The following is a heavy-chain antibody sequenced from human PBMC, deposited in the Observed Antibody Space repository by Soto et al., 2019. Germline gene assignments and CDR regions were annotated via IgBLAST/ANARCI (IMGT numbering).Heavy chain of an antibody. CDR1: GYTFTSYY. CDR3: ARDWDYYDSSGPFYY. D-gene: IGHD3-22*01. CDR2: INTSGGST. Sequence: ASVKVSCKASGYTFTSYYMHWVRQAPGQGLEWMGIINTSGGSTSYAQKFQGRVTMTRDTSTSTVYMELSSLRSEDTAVYYCARDWDYYDSSGPFYYWGQGTLVTVSS. J-gene: IGHJ4*02. V-gene: IGHV1-46*03.